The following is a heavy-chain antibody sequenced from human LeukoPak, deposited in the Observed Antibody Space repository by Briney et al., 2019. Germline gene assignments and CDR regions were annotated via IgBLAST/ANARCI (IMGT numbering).Heavy chain of an antibody. D-gene: IGHD3-22*01. J-gene: IGHJ6*03. V-gene: IGHV4-59*01. CDR3: ARVRAGSGYYDSSGYLYYYYYYMDV. Sequence: SETLSLTCTVSGGSISSYYWSWIRQPPGKGLEWIGYIYYSGSTNYNPSLKSRVTISVDTSKNQFSLKLSSVTAADTAVYYCARVRAGSGYYDSSGYLYYYYYYMDVWGKGTTVTVSS. CDR2: IYYSGST. CDR1: GGSISSYY.